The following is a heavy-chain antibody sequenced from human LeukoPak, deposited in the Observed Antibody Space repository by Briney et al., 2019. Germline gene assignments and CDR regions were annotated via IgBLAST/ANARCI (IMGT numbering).Heavy chain of an antibody. CDR1: GGSISSSSYY. V-gene: IGHV4-39*07. CDR2: IYYSGST. CDR3: ARANYYDSSGYSRGAFDI. D-gene: IGHD3-22*01. Sequence: SETLSLTCTVSGGSISSSSYYWGWIRQPPGKGLEWIRSIYYSGSTYYNPSLKSRVTISVDTSKNQFSLKLSSVTAADTAVYYCARANYYDSSGYSRGAFDIWGQGTMVTVSS. J-gene: IGHJ3*02.